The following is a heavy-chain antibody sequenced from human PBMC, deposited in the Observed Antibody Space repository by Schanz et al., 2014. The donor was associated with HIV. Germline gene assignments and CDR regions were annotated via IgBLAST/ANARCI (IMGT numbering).Heavy chain of an antibody. CDR3: ARGPWAGSGSYPLDY. CDR1: GSSVTYFY. CDR2: INHSGST. V-gene: IGHV4-34*01. Sequence: QVQLQESGPGLLKPSETLSLTCAVYGSSVTYFYWSWIRQSPGKGLEWIAEINHSGSTNYNPSLKSRVTISVDTSKNQFSLNLSSVTAADTAVYYCARGPWAGSGSYPLDYWGQGTLVTVSS. D-gene: IGHD3-10*01. J-gene: IGHJ4*02.